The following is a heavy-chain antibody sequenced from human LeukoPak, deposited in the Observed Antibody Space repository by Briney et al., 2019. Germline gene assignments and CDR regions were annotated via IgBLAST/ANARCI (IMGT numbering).Heavy chain of an antibody. CDR2: IGGSGGST. J-gene: IGHJ4*02. CDR3: AKDHPGYSDPYYFDY. CDR1: GFTFSSYA. D-gene: IGHD3-9*01. Sequence: GGSLRLSCAASGFTFSSYAMSWVRQAPGKGLEWVSAIGGSGGSTYYADSVKGRFTISRDNSKNTLYLQMNSLRAEDTAVYYCAKDHPGYSDPYYFDYWGQGTLVTVSS. V-gene: IGHV3-23*01.